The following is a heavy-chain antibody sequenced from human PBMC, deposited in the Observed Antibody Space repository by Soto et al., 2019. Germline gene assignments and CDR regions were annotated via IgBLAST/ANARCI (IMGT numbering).Heavy chain of an antibody. CDR3: ARGTPRQYQLPGGYYYMDV. CDR2: IYYSGST. D-gene: IGHD2-2*01. Sequence: SETLSLTCTVSGGSISSYYWSWIRQPPGKGLEWIGYIYYSGSTNYNPSLKSRVTISVDTSKNQFSLKLSSVTAADTAVYYCARGTPRQYQLPGGYYYMDVWGKGTTVTVSS. V-gene: IGHV4-59*01. J-gene: IGHJ6*03. CDR1: GGSISSYY.